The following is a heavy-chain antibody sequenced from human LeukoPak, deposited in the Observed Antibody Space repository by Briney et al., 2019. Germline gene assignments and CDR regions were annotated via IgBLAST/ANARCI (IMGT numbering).Heavy chain of an antibody. V-gene: IGHV5-51*01. J-gene: IGHJ3*02. D-gene: IGHD6-6*01. CDR1: GYSFTSYW. CDR3: ARRWSSSSHPTPNAFDI. CDR2: IYPGDSDT. Sequence: NRGESLKISCKGSGYSFTSYWIGWVRQLPGKGLEWMGIIYPGDSDTRYSPSFQGQVTISADKSISTAYLQWSSLKASDTAMYYCARRWSSSSHPTPNAFDIWGQGTMVTVSS.